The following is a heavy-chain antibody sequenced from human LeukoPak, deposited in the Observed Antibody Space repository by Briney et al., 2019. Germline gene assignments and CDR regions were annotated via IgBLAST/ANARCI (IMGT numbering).Heavy chain of an antibody. CDR3: ARDSIDLPVGQAFDI. D-gene: IGHD2-15*01. CDR2: ISAYNGNT. J-gene: IGHJ3*02. CDR1: GYTFTSYG. V-gene: IGHV1-18*01. Sequence: ASVKVSCKASGYTFTSYGISWVRQAPGQGLEWMGWISAYNGNTNYAQKLQGRDTMTTDTSTSTAYMELRSLRSDDTAVYYCARDSIDLPVGQAFDIWGQGTMVTVSS.